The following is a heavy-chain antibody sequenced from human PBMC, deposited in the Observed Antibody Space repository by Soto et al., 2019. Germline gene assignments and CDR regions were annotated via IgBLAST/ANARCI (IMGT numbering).Heavy chain of an antibody. V-gene: IGHV1-8*01. CDR1: GYTFTSYD. J-gene: IGHJ5*02. CDR3: ARERCSGSYYTPWFDP. CDR2: MNPNSGNT. Sequence: QVQLVQSGAEVKKPGASVKVSCKASGYTFTSYDINWVRQATGQGLEWMGWMNPNSGNTGYAQKFQGRVTMTRNTSISTAYMELSSLRSEDTAVYYCARERCSGSYYTPWFDPWGQGTLVTVSS. D-gene: IGHD3-10*02.